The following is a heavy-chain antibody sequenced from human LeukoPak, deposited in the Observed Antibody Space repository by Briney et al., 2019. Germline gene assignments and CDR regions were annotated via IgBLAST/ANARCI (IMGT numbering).Heavy chain of an antibody. CDR2: IKLDGSEE. CDR3: ASLSLHV. CDR1: GFTFSSYW. J-gene: IGHJ6*02. Sequence: GGSLRLSCAASGFTFSSYWMTWVRQAPGKGLEWVANIKLDGSEEYYVDSVKGRFTISRDNAKNSLFLEMNSLRGEDTAVYYCASLSLHVWGRGTTVTVSS. D-gene: IGHD2/OR15-2a*01. V-gene: IGHV3-7*01.